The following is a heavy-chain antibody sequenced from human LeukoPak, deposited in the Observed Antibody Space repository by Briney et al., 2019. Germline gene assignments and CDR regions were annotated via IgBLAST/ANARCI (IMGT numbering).Heavy chain of an antibody. D-gene: IGHD5-24*01. CDR3: ARGPFVDGYKPNIDY. CDR2: IYHSGST. Sequence: SETLSLTCTVSGASINNYYWSWIRQPPGKGLEWIGSIYHSGSTYYNPSLKSRVTISVDTSKNQFSLKLSSVTAADTAVYYCARGPFVDGYKPNIDYWGQGTLVTVSS. J-gene: IGHJ4*02. V-gene: IGHV4-38-2*02. CDR1: GASINNYY.